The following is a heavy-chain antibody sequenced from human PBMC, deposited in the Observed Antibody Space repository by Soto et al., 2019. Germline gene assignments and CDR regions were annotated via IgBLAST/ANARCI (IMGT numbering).Heavy chain of an antibody. J-gene: IGHJ3*02. Sequence: GGSLRLSCAASGFTFSSYAMHWVRQAPGKGLEWVAVISYDGSNKYYADSVKGRFTISRDNSKNTLYLQMNSLRAEDTAVYYCARSYYDFWSGYPPDAFDIWGQGTMVTVSS. V-gene: IGHV3-30-3*01. CDR3: ARSYYDFWSGYPPDAFDI. CDR1: GFTFSSYA. D-gene: IGHD3-3*01. CDR2: ISYDGSNK.